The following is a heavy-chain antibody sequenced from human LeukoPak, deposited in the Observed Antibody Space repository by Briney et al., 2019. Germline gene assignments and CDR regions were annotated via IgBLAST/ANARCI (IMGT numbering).Heavy chain of an antibody. J-gene: IGHJ4*02. CDR3: TKDRYCTASSCPLDY. V-gene: IGHV3-43*02. D-gene: IGHD2-8*02. CDR1: GLNFDEYA. CDR2: ISGDGSRT. Sequence: GESLRLSCATSGLNFDEYAFHWVRQAPGKGLEWVSLISGDGSRTYYADSVGGRFTVSRDNSEESLYLQMNSLRTEDTALYYCTKDRYCTASSCPLDYWGQGTLVTVSS.